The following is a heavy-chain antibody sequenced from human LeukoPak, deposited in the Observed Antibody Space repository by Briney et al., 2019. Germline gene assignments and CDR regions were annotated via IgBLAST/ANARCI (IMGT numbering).Heavy chain of an antibody. J-gene: IGHJ4*02. CDR3: ARSRGSYCGGDCHFDY. Sequence: PGGSLRLSCAASGFTFSSYSMNWVRQAPGKGLEWVSSISTTSSYIYYADSVKGRFTISRDNAKNSLYLHMNSLRAEDTAVYYCARSRGSYCGGDCHFDYWGQGTLVTVSS. CDR2: ISTTSSYI. V-gene: IGHV3-21*01. D-gene: IGHD2-21*02. CDR1: GFTFSSYS.